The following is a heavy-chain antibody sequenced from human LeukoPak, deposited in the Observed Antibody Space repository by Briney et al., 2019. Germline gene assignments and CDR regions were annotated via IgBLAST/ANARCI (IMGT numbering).Heavy chain of an antibody. CDR2: ISSDGGGK. D-gene: IGHD2-2*02. CDR1: GFTFSSYP. J-gene: IGHJ3*02. CDR3: ARSGYCSSTSCYKSAFDI. V-gene: IGHV3-30*03. Sequence: PGRSLRLSCAASGFTFSSYPMYWVRQAPGVGLEWVAVISSDGGGKYYADSVKGRFTISRDNSKNTVYLQMSSLRAEDTAVYYCARSGYCSSTSCYKSAFDIWGQGTMVTVSS.